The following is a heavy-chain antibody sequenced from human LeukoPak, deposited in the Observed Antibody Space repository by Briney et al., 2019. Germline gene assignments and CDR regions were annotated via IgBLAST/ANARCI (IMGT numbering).Heavy chain of an antibody. D-gene: IGHD4-23*01. Sequence: SETLSLTCDVSGASLVGYYWSWIRQSAGGGLEWIGRVHNSGSTNYHPSLRSRVTLSEDVSKSQFYLRLTSVTAADTAVYYCARDGGGNRNFDYWGQGTLVTVSS. J-gene: IGHJ4*02. V-gene: IGHV4-4*07. CDR2: VHNSGST. CDR1: GASLVGYY. CDR3: ARDGGGNRNFDY.